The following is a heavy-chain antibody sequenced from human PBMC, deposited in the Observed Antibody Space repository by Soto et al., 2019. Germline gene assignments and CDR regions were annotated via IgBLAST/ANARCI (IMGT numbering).Heavy chain of an antibody. J-gene: IGHJ4*02. CDR1: GFTFSSYA. Sequence: EVQLLESGGGLVQPGGSLSLSCAASGFTFSSYAMSWVRQAPGKGLGWVSAISGSGGSTYYADSVTGRFTTSRDNATNTLYLQMNTLRAEDTAVYYCAKDLARSEFGYWGEGTLLTVSS. CDR2: ISGSGGST. V-gene: IGHV3-23*01. D-gene: IGHD3-3*01. CDR3: AKDLARSEFGY.